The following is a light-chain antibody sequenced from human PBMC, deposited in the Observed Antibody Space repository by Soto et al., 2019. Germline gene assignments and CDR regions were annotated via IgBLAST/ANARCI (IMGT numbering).Light chain of an antibody. CDR3: SSYAGSYYV. J-gene: IGLJ1*01. CDR1: SSDVGGYNY. Sequence: QSALTQPPSASGSPGQSVTISCTGTSSDVGGYNYVSWYQHHPGKAPKLMVYEVSKRPSGVPDRFSGTKSGNTASLTVSGLQAEDEADYYCSSYAGSYYVFGTGTQLTVL. V-gene: IGLV2-8*01. CDR2: EVS.